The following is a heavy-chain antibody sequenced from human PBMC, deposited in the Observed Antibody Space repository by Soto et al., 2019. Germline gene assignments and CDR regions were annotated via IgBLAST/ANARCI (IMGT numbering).Heavy chain of an antibody. Sequence: PGASLKISCKGSGYSFTSYWISWVRQMPGKGLEWMGRIDPSDSYTNYSPSFQGQVTISADKSINPAYLQWSSLKASDTTMYYCSRIIAEAGTGFDFWGQGTLVTVSS. D-gene: IGHD6-19*01. V-gene: IGHV5-10-1*04. J-gene: IGHJ4*02. CDR1: GYSFTSYW. CDR2: IDPSDSYT. CDR3: SRIIAEAGTGFDF.